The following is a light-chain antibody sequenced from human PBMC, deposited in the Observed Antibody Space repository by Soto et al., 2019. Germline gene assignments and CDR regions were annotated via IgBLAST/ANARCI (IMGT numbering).Light chain of an antibody. V-gene: IGKV3-11*01. CDR3: HQRKSWPRT. J-gene: IGKJ1*01. CDR2: DTS. CDR1: QTVSNK. Sequence: EIVLTLGPATLSSSPGERATLSCRASQTVSNKLAWYQHKPGQAPRLLIYDTSNRATGIPARFSGSGSGTDFTLTISDVEPEDFAVYYCHQRKSWPRTFGQGTKVDI.